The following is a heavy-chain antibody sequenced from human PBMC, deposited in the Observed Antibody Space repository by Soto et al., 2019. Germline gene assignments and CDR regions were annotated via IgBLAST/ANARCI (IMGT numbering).Heavy chain of an antibody. CDR3: TKSADSAGWGVDF. D-gene: IGHD6-19*01. CDR2: ISPGGDRI. Sequence: GGSLRLSCVASGFMFDSYAMNWVRQAPGKGLEWVSYISPGGDRIYYAESLKGRITISRDNARNSLSLQTNILSDEDTAVYYCTKSADSAGWGVDFWGQGTLVTVSS. J-gene: IGHJ4*02. CDR1: GFMFDSYA. V-gene: IGHV3-48*02.